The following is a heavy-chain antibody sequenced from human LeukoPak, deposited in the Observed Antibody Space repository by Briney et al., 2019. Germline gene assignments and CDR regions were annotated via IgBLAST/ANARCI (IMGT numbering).Heavy chain of an antibody. CDR3: ARGTTGGFYYYYYYMDV. V-gene: IGHV1-8*03. J-gene: IGHJ6*03. CDR1: GYTFTSYD. Sequence: ASVKVSCKASGYTFTSYDINWVRQATGQGLEWMGWMNPNSGNTGYAQKFQGRVTITRNTSISTAYMELSSLRSEDTAVYYCARGTTGGFYYYYYYMDVWGKGTTVTVSS. D-gene: IGHD7-27*01. CDR2: MNPNSGNT.